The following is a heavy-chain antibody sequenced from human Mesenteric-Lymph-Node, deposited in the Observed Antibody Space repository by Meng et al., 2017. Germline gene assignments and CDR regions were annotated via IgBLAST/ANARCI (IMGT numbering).Heavy chain of an antibody. CDR3: ARGYYYDSSGYYANSFDY. V-gene: IGHV4-34*01. CDR2: INHGGST. CDR1: CESSSDPY. J-gene: IGHJ4*02. D-gene: IGHD3-22*01. Sequence: LLQQQDAGQFKPPGPLSPTCSVSCESSSDPYCSCIRHPARKGPGWIREINHGGSTNNNPTHKSRVTISVATSKNQSSLKLGSMAAADTAVYYCARGYYYDSSGYYANSFDYWGQGTLVTVSS.